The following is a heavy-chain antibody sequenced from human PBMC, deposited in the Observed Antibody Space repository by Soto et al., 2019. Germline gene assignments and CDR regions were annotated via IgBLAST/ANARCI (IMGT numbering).Heavy chain of an antibody. D-gene: IGHD2-15*01. CDR1: GDSISSSNQY. V-gene: IGHV4-39*01. Sequence: SSETLSLTCTVSGDSISSSNQYWGWIRQPPGKGLEWIGSLYNSGTSYYNPSLKSRVTISADMSKNQFSLNLNSVTAADTAVYYCARLKVVVAAQVPFGWGQGTLVTVSS. CDR3: ARLKVVVAAQVPFG. CDR2: LYNSGTS. J-gene: IGHJ1*01.